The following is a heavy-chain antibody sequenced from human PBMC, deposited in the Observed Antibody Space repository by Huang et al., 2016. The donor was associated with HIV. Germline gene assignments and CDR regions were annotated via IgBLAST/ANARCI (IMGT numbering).Heavy chain of an antibody. V-gene: IGHV4-39*01. CDR2: MFYNGGP. CDR3: ARQLQSIWRLSLETASVDKALSAFDM. D-gene: IGHD2-21*02. CDR1: GGSITSSSYC. J-gene: IGHJ3*02. Sequence: QVQLQESGPGLVKPSETLSLTCSVSGGSITSSSYCWGWIRQPPGKGLEWIGSMFYNGGPSHNPPLKSRVTIAGDTSKNQLALKLRSVTAADTAVYYCARQLQSIWRLSLETASVDKALSAFDMWGHGTMVSVSS.